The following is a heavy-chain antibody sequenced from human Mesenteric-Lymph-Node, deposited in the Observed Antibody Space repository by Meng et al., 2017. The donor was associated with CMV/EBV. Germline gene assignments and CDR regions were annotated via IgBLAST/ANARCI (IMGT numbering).Heavy chain of an antibody. D-gene: IGHD6-13*01. V-gene: IGHV2-5*02. CDR1: GFSLSTSGVG. CDR2: IYWDDDK. CDR3: AHSSGIAAAGPFYFDY. Sequence: QITLNESGPTLVKPTHTLKLPCTFSGFSLSTSGVGVGWIRQPPGNALDWLALIYWDDDKRYSPSLKSRLTITKDTSKNQVVLTMTNMDPVDTATYYCAHSSGIAAAGPFYFDYWGQGTLVTVSS. J-gene: IGHJ4*02.